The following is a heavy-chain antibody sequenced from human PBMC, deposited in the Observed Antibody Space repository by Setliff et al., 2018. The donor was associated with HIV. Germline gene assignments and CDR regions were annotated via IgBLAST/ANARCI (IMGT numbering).Heavy chain of an antibody. D-gene: IGHD3-22*01. CDR2: VYYSGST. Sequence: KTSETLSLTCTVSGASISNYYWSWIRQPPGKGLEWLSYVYYSGSTSYNPSLKSRLTISVDTSKNHFSLRLSSVTAADTAVYYCARADYDTGTYYFDFWGHGTLVTV. V-gene: IGHV4-59*01. CDR3: ARADYDTGTYYFDF. J-gene: IGHJ4*01. CDR1: GASISNYY.